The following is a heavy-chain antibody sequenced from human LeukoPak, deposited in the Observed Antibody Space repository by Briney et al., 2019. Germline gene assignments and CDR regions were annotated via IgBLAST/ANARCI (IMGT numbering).Heavy chain of an antibody. CDR3: ARDGCNVAFDI. CDR1: GFTFTSYG. J-gene: IGHJ3*02. V-gene: IGHV3-33*01. Sequence: GRSLRLSCAASGFTFTSYGMHWVRQAPGKGLERVAVIWYDGSNQYYADSVKGRFTISRDDSKNTLYLQMNSLRAEDTAVYYCARDGCNVAFDIWGQGTMVTVSS. CDR2: IWYDGSNQ. D-gene: IGHD2-8*01.